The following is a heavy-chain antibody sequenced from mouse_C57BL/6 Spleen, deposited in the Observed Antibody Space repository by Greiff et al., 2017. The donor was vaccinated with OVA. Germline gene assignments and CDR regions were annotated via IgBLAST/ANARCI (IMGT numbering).Heavy chain of an antibody. J-gene: IGHJ3*01. Sequence: QVQLQQPGAELVKPGASVKMSCKASGYTFTSYWITWVKQRPGQGLEWIGDIYPGSGSTNYNEKFKSKATLTVDTSSSTAYMQLSSLTSEDSAVYYGARRYSNYVYAAWFAYWGQGTLVTVSA. D-gene: IGHD2-5*01. V-gene: IGHV1-55*01. CDR3: ARRYSNYVYAAWFAY. CDR1: GYTFTSYW. CDR2: IYPGSGST.